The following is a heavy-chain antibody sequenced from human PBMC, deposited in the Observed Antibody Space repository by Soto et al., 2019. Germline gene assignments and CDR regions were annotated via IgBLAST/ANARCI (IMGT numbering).Heavy chain of an antibody. J-gene: IGHJ6*02. CDR2: INSDGSHT. CDR1: GLSFNIYW. Sequence: DVQLVESGGGVVQPGGSLRLSCAASGLSFNIYWMHWVRQVPGKGLVWLARINSDGSHTIYVDSVKGRFTISRDNDKNTVFLQMESLRDEDTGVYYCAGGMAGLDVWGQGTTVTVSS. V-gene: IGHV3-74*01. CDR3: AGGMAGLDV.